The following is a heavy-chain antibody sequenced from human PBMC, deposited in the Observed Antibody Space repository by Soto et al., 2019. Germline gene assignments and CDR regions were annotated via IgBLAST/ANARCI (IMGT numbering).Heavy chain of an antibody. V-gene: IGHV4-39*01. CDR1: GDSINSRSYY. CDR2: IYYSGRT. Sequence: SGTLSLTCTGTGDSINSRSYYWGWIRQPPGKGLEWIGSIYYSGRTYNNPSLRSRVSMSIDTSKDQFSLKLKSVTAADTALYLCARQRTSVVTQAYFDVWGTGSLVTVSS. CDR3: ARQRTSVVTQAYFDV. D-gene: IGHD2-21*02. J-gene: IGHJ4*02.